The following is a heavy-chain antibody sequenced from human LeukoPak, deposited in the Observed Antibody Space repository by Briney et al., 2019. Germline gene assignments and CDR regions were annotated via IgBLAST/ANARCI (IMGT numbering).Heavy chain of an antibody. V-gene: IGHV4-59*01. J-gene: IGHJ4*02. CDR1: GGSISSYY. D-gene: IGHD6-19*01. CDR2: IYYSGST. Sequence: SETLSLTCTVSGGSISSYYWSWIRQPPGKGLEWIGYIYYSGSTNYNPSLKSRVTISVDTSKNQFSLKLSSVTAADTAVYHCARVVSGWYLDYWGQGTLVTVSS. CDR3: ARVVSGWYLDY.